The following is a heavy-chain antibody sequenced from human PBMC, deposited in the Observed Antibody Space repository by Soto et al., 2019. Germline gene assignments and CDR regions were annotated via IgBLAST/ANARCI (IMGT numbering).Heavy chain of an antibody. CDR3: ARGKGVTVTLFDY. D-gene: IGHD4-17*01. V-gene: IGHV4-34*01. Sequence: QVQLQQWGAGLLKPSETLSLTCAVYGGSFSGYYWSWIRQPPGKGLEWIGEINHSGSTNYNPFLKSRVTISVDTSKNQFSLKLSSVTAADTAVYYCARGKGVTVTLFDYWGQGTLVTVSS. CDR2: INHSGST. CDR1: GGSFSGYY. J-gene: IGHJ4*02.